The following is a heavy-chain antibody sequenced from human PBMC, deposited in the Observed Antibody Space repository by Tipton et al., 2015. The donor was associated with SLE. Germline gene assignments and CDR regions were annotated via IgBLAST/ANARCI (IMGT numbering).Heavy chain of an antibody. Sequence: TLSLTCTVSGGSISSYYWSWIRQPPGKGLEWIGYIFYSGSTNYNPSLRSRVTISVDTSKNQFSLKLRSVTAADTAVYYCARRDPGGSSWKRMDVWGQGTTVTVS. CDR2: IFYSGST. D-gene: IGHD2-2*01. J-gene: IGHJ6*02. CDR1: GGSISSYY. CDR3: ARRDPGGSSWKRMDV. V-gene: IGHV4-59*01.